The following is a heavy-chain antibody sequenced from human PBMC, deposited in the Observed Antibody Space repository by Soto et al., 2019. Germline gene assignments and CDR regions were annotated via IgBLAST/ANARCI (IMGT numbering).Heavy chain of an antibody. CDR2: IYYSGST. CDR3: ARGGEDCSSTSCYFRYYYMDV. Sequence: QVQLQESGPGLVKPSETLSLTCTVSGGSISSYYWSWIRQPPGKGLEWIGYIYYSGSTNYNPSLKSRVTLSVDTSKNQFSLKLSSVTAADTAVYYCARGGEDCSSTSCYFRYYYMDVWGKGTTVTVSS. V-gene: IGHV4-59*01. D-gene: IGHD2-2*01. CDR1: GGSISSYY. J-gene: IGHJ6*03.